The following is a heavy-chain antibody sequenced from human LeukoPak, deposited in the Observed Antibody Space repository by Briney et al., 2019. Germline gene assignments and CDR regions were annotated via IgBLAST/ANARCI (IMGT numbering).Heavy chain of an antibody. J-gene: IGHJ3*02. CDR2: INHSGST. D-gene: IGHD3-3*01. CDR1: GGSFSGYY. V-gene: IGHV4-34*01. Sequence: PSETLSLTCAVYGGSFSGYYWSWIRQPPGKGLEWIGEINHSGSTNYNPSLKSRVTISVDTSKNQFSLKLSSVTAADTAVYYCARGGFLEWQWSAFDIWGQGTMVTVSS. CDR3: ARGGFLEWQWSAFDI.